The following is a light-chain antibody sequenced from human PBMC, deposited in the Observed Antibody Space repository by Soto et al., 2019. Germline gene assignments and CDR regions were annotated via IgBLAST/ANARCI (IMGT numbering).Light chain of an antibody. V-gene: IGKV1-5*03. CDR1: QSISEW. CDR2: KAS. J-gene: IGKJ2*01. CDR3: QQYNS. Sequence: DIQMTQSPSTLSASVGDRVTITWRASQSISEWLAWYQQKPGKAPNLLVYKASGSESGVPSRFSGSGSGTECTLTISSPQPDDFVTHYCQQYNSFGQGTRLEIK.